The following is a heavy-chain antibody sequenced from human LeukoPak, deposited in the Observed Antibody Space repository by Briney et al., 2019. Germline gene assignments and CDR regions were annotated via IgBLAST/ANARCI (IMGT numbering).Heavy chain of an antibody. CDR2: ISSSSNYI. CDR1: GFIFSTYS. CDR3: ARDPPYSSSLGLIDY. V-gene: IGHV3-21*01. J-gene: IGHJ4*02. D-gene: IGHD6-13*01. Sequence: PGGSLRLSCAASGFIFSTYSMNWVRQAPGKGLEWVSSISSSSNYIYYADSVKGRFTTSRDNAKNSLYLQMTSLRAEDTAVYYCARDPPYSSSLGLIDYWGQGTLVTGSS.